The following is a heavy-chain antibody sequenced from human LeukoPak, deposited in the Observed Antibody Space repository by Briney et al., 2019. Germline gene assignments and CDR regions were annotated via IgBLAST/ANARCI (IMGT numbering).Heavy chain of an antibody. V-gene: IGHV4-34*01. CDR1: GGSFSGYY. CDR3: GSVWLTVTRRYGMDV. CDR2: INHSGST. D-gene: IGHD4-17*01. Sequence: TSSETLSLTCTVYGGSFSGYYWSWIPKPPGKALECIGEINHSGSTNYNPSLKSRVTISVDTSKNQFSLKLSSVTAADKAVYYCGSVWLTVTRRYGMDVWGQGTTVTVSS. J-gene: IGHJ6*02.